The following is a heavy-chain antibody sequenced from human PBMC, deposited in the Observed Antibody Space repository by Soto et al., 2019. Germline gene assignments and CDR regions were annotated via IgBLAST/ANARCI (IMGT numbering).Heavy chain of an antibody. CDR2: ISGSGGST. V-gene: IGHV3-23*01. CDR3: ANGVMVVAATRFDAFDI. CDR1: GSTFSSYA. Sequence: PGGSLRLSCAASGSTFSSYAMSGVRQAPGKGLEWVSAISGSGGSTYYADSVKGRFTISRDNSKNTLYPQMNSLRAEDTAVYYCANGVMVVAATRFDAFDIWGQGTMVTVTS. D-gene: IGHD2-15*01. J-gene: IGHJ3*02.